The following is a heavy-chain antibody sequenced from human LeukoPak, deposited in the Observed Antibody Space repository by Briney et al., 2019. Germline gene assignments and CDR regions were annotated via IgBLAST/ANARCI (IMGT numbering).Heavy chain of an antibody. D-gene: IGHD6-19*01. CDR3: ASCSSGWSEFDY. Sequence: ASVKVSCKASGYTFTSYGISWVRQAPGQGLEWMGWISAYNGNTNYAQKLQGRVTMTTDTSTSTAYMELRSLRSDDTAVYYCASCSSGWSEFDYWGQGTLVTVSS. J-gene: IGHJ4*02. CDR2: ISAYNGNT. CDR1: GYTFTSYG. V-gene: IGHV1-18*01.